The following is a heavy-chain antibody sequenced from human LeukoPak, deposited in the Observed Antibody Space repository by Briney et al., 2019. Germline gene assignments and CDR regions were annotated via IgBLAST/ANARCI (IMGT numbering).Heavy chain of an antibody. J-gene: IGHJ3*02. D-gene: IGHD3-3*01. Sequence: GGSLRLSCAASGFTVSNIYISWVRQTPGQGLEWVSVTYRGDATNYAESVKGRFSISRDNSKNTLYLQMNSLRAEDTAVYYCARVLEVFSDAFDIWGQGTMVTVSS. CDR3: ARVLEVFSDAFDI. CDR1: GFTVSNIY. CDR2: TYRGDAT. V-gene: IGHV3-53*01.